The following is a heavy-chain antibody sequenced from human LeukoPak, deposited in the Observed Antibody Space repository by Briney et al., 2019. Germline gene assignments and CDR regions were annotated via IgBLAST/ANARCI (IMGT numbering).Heavy chain of an antibody. J-gene: IGHJ6*03. Sequence: SETLSLTCAVYGGSFSGYYWSWIRQPPGKGLEWIGEINHSGSTNYNPSLKSRVTISVDTSKNQFSLKLSSVTAADTAVYYCARRAPSDCSGGSCYGYYYYYMDVWGKGTTVTISS. CDR3: ARRAPSDCSGGSCYGYYYYYMDV. D-gene: IGHD2-15*01. CDR2: INHSGST. V-gene: IGHV4-34*01. CDR1: GGSFSGYY.